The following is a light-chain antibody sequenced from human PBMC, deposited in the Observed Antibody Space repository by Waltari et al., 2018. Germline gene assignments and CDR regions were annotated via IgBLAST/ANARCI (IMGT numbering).Light chain of an antibody. J-gene: IGLJ2*01. Sequence: QVVLTQSPSASASRGASVKLTCTLSSGHSNYAIAWHQQQPGKGPRFLMKVHSGGTQFKGDGIPDRFTGSSSGSERYLTISSHQSDDEADYYCQTWGTGVHVVFGGGTKLTVL. CDR1: SGHSNYA. CDR2: VHSGGTQ. V-gene: IGLV4-69*01. CDR3: QTWGTGVHVV.